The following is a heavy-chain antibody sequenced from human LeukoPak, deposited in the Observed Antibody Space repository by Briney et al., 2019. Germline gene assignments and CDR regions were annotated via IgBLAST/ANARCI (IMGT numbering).Heavy chain of an antibody. V-gene: IGHV4-39*01. CDR1: GGSISSSSYY. Sequence: SETLSLTCTVSGGSISSSSYYWGWIRQPPGKGLEWIGSIYYSGSTYYNPSLKSRVTISVDTSKNQFSLKLSSVTAAGTAVYYCARHSDDILTGYYRGFDYWGQGTLVTVSS. D-gene: IGHD3-9*01. CDR3: ARHSDDILTGYYRGFDY. J-gene: IGHJ4*02. CDR2: IYYSGST.